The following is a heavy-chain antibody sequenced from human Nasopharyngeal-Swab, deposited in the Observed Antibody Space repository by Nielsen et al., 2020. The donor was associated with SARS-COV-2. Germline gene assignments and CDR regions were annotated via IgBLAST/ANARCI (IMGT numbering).Heavy chain of an antibody. J-gene: IGHJ4*02. D-gene: IGHD3-22*01. CDR2: IYTSGST. CDR3: ATYYYDSSGEGWYFDY. Sequence: SETLSLTCAVYGGSFSGYYWSWIRQPPGKGLEWIGRIYTSGSTNYNPSLKSRVTISVDTSKNQFSLKLSSVTAADTAVYYCATYYYDSSGEGWYFDYWGQGPLVTVSS. V-gene: IGHV4-59*10. CDR1: GGSFSGYY.